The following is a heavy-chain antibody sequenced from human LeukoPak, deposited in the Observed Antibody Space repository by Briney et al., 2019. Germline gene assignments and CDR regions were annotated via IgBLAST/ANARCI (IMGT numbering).Heavy chain of an antibody. D-gene: IGHD5-18*01. V-gene: IGHV3-23*01. J-gene: IGHJ4*02. Sequence: PGGSLRLSCAASGFTFSNYAMVWVRQAAGKGLEWVAAINGGGDTANYADSVRGRFTISRDKFKNTLFLHMNSLRAEDTAVYYCARALDTYGYMRSDFWGQGTLVTVSS. CDR3: ARALDTYGYMRSDF. CDR1: GFTFSNYA. CDR2: INGGGDTA.